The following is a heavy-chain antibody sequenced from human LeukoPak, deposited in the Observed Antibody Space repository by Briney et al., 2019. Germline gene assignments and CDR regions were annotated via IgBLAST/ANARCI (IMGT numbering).Heavy chain of an antibody. CDR3: ARAEDIVATGGFDY. CDR2: INPYSGGT. CDR1: GYTFTGYY. Sequence: ASVKVSCKSSGYTFTGYYMHWVRQAPGQGLEWMGWINPYSGGTNYAQKFQGRVTMTSDTSISTAYMELSRLRSDDTAVYSCARAEDIVATGGFDYWGQGTLVTVSS. J-gene: IGHJ4*02. D-gene: IGHD5-12*01. V-gene: IGHV1-2*02.